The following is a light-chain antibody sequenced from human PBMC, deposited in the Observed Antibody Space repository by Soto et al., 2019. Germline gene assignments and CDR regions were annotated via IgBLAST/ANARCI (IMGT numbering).Light chain of an antibody. CDR1: SSDVGAYNF. Sequence: QSVLTQPASVSGSPGQSITISCTGTSSDVGAYNFVSWHQQHPGKAPKLMIYNVYDRPSGVPDRFSGSKSGNTASLTISGLQAEDEADYFCCSYAGSYTVLFGGGTKLTVL. J-gene: IGLJ2*01. CDR3: CSYAGSYTVL. V-gene: IGLV2-11*01. CDR2: NVY.